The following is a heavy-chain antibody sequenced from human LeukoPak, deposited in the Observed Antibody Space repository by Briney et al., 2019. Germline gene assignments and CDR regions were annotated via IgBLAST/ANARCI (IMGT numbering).Heavy chain of an antibody. J-gene: IGHJ4*02. V-gene: IGHV3-23*01. CDR1: GFAFGNYA. CDR2: ISGSGTAT. Sequence: GGSLRLSCAASGFAFGNYAMTWVRQAPGKGLEWVSTISGSGTATYYAGSVKGRFTISRDNSKNTLYLQMNSLRAEDTAVYYCAKDVEKTRRDGYNFIDYWGQGTLVTVSS. D-gene: IGHD5-24*01. CDR3: AKDVEKTRRDGYNFIDY.